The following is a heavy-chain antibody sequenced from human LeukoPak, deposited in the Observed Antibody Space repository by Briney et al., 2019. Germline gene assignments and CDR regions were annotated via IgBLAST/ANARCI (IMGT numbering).Heavy chain of an antibody. CDR3: ATDLQQQMVSDG. Sequence: GGSLRLSCAASGFTFSSYGMHWVRQAPGKGLEWVSFIRYDGSNKYYADSVKGRFTISRDNSKNTLYLQMNSLRAEDTAVYYCATDLQQQMVSDGWGQGTLVTVSS. J-gene: IGHJ4*02. CDR1: GFTFSSYG. V-gene: IGHV3-30*02. D-gene: IGHD6-13*01. CDR2: IRYDGSNK.